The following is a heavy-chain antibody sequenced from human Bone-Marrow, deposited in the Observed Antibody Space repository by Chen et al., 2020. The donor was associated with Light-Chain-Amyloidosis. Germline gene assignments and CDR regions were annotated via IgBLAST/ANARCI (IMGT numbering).Heavy chain of an antibody. CDR3: ARDDRWETHSFDP. D-gene: IGHD1-26*01. Sequence: QVQLQESGPRLVKPSETLSFTCVVSGYSISSGYYWGWIRQPPGKGLEWIGSIFRTGSTYYNPSLRGRVTISLDMSKNQFSLNLKSVTAADTAVYYCARDDRWETHSFDPWGQGTLVTVSS. CDR1: GYSISSGYY. J-gene: IGHJ5*02. V-gene: IGHV4-38-2*02. CDR2: IFRTGST.